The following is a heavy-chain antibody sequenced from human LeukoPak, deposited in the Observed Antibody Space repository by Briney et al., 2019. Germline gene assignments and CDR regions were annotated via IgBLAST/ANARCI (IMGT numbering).Heavy chain of an antibody. V-gene: IGHV1-2*02. D-gene: IGHD3-3*01. J-gene: IGHJ3*02. CDR3: ASPHYDFWSANPTAFDI. CDR2: INPNSGGT. Sequence: ASVKVSCKASGYTFTCYYMHWVRQAPGQGLEWMGWINPNSGGTNYAQKFQGRVTMTRDTSISTAYMELSRLRSDDTAVYYCASPHYDFWSANPTAFDIWGQGTMVTVSS. CDR1: GYTFTCYY.